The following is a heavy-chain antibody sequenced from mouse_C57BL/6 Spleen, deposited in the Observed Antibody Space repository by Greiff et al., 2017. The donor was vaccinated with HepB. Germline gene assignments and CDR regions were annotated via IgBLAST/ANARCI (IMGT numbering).Heavy chain of an antibody. J-gene: IGHJ4*01. V-gene: IGHV5-17*01. CDR1: GFTFSDYG. CDR2: ISSGSSTI. Sequence: EVKLQESGGGLVKPGGSLKLSCAASGFTFSDYGMHWVRQAPEKGLEWVAYISSGSSTIYYADTVKGRFTISRDNAKNTLFLQMTSLRSEDTAMYYCARGAGYGYYYAMDYWGQGTSVTVSS. CDR3: ARGAGYGYYYAMDY. D-gene: IGHD2-14*01.